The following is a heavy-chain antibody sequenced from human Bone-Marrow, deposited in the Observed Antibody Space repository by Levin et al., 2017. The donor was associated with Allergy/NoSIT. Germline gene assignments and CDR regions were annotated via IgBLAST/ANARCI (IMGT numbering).Heavy chain of an antibody. J-gene: IGHJ3*02. CDR2: ILPSSGET. Sequence: PPASVKVSCKTSGYTFSDYYLHWIRQAPGQGPEWMGWILPSSGETKYALNFQTRVTLTTDTSINEAYMELSSLTSDDTAVYYCARGFYDTSGYYHPRPRGALAMWGQGTMVSVSS. D-gene: IGHD3-22*01. CDR3: ARGFYDTSGYYHPRPRGALAM. CDR1: GYTFSDYY. V-gene: IGHV1-2*07.